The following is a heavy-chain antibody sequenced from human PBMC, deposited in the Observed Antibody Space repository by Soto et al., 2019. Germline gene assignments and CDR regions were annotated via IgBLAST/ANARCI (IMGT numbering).Heavy chain of an antibody. V-gene: IGHV1-24*01. J-gene: IGHJ4*02. CDR2: FDLENGET. D-gene: IGHD3-10*01. CDR1: GYPLTELS. Sequence: GXSVKVACKVSGYPLTELSIHWVRQAPGEGLEWMGGFDLENGETIYAQRFQGRVTMTEESSADTPYMELSSLRSEDTAVYYCAIAVRRSNQFDQCGQRTMVTVSS. CDR3: AIAVRRSNQFDQ.